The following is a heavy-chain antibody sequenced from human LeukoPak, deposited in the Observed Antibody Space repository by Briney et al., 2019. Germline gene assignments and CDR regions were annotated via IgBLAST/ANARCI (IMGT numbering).Heavy chain of an antibody. CDR1: GGSISSGSYY. CDR2: IYTSGST. Sequence: SQTLSLTCTVSGGSISSGSYYWSWIRQPAGKGLEWIGRIYTSGSTNYNPSLKSRVTTSVDTSKNQFSLKLSSVTAADTAVYYCARGIRYSSSSRTYNWFDPWGQGTLVTVSS. D-gene: IGHD6-13*01. V-gene: IGHV4-61*02. J-gene: IGHJ5*02. CDR3: ARGIRYSSSSRTYNWFDP.